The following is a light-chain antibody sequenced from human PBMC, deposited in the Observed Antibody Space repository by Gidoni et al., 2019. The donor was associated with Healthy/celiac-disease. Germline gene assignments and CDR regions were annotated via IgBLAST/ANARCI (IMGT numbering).Light chain of an antibody. J-gene: IGLJ2*01. Sequence: SYDLTQPPSLSVSPGQTASITCSGDKVGDKYACWYQQKPGQSPVLVIYQDSKRPSGIPERFSGSNSGNTATLTISGTQAMDEADYYCQAWDSSTVVFGGGTKLTVL. CDR1: KVGDKY. CDR3: QAWDSSTVV. CDR2: QDS. V-gene: IGLV3-1*01.